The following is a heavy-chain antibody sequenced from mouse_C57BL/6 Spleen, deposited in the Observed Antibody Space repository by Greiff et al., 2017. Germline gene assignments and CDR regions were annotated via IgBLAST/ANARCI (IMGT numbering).Heavy chain of an antibody. D-gene: IGHD2-3*01. Sequence: VQLQQSGPELVKPGASVKIPCKASGYTFTDYNMAWVKQSHGKSLEWIGDINPNNGGTIYNQKFKGKATLTVDKSSSTAYMELRSLTSEDTAVYYCARGGIYDGPAWFAYWGQGTLVTVSA. V-gene: IGHV1-18*01. CDR2: INPNNGGT. CDR3: ARGGIYDGPAWFAY. J-gene: IGHJ3*01. CDR1: GYTFTDYN.